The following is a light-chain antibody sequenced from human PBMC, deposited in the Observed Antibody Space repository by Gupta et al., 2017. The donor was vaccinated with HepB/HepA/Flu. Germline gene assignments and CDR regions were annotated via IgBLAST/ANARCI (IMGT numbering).Light chain of an antibody. J-gene: IGLJ2*01. Sequence: QLVLTPSPSPSASLGASVTPTCTLSNGHKNYAIAWHQQRPKKGPRYLMKVNSDGRHSKGDGIPDRFSGSSAGAERYLTISSLQSEEEADDYGQTWDTGFAHVVFGGGTNLTVL. CDR2: VNSDGRH. V-gene: IGLV4-69*01. CDR1: NGHKNYA. CDR3: QTWDTGFAHVV.